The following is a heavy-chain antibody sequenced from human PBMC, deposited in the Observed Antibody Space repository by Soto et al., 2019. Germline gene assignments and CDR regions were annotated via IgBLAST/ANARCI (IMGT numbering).Heavy chain of an antibody. CDR1: GGSISSGGYS. V-gene: IGHV4-30-2*01. Sequence: PSETLSLTCAVSGGSISSGGYSWSWIRQPPGKGLEWIGYIYHSGSTYYNPSLKSRVTISVDGSKNQFSLKLSSVTAADMAVYYCARSYYYDSSGSSPPYYFDYWGQGTLVTV. J-gene: IGHJ4*02. D-gene: IGHD3-22*01. CDR2: IYHSGST. CDR3: ARSYYYDSSGSSPPYYFDY.